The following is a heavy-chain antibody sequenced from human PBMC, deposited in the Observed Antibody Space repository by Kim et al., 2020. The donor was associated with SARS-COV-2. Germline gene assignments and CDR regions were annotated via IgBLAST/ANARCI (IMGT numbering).Heavy chain of an antibody. V-gene: IGHV3-21*01. CDR2: ISSSSCCI. CDR3: ARDCSYYYDSRGYSFDY. D-gene: IGHD3-3*01. Sequence: GGSLRLSCAASGFTFSSYSMSCVRQAPGKGLEWVSAISSSSCCIYYADSVKGRFTISRDNSKNTLYLQMNSLRAEDTAVYYCARDCSYYYDSRGYSFDY. J-gene: IGHJ5*01. CDR1: GFTFSSYS.